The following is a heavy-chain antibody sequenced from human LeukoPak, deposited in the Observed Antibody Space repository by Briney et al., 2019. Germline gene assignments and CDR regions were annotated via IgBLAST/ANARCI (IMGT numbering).Heavy chain of an antibody. D-gene: IGHD3-10*01. CDR1: GVTFSSYA. V-gene: IGHV3-23*01. Sequence: PGGTLRLTCAASGVTFSSYAMSWVRQPPGKGLEWVPAISGSGGSTYYADYVKRRFTISRDNSKITLYLQMNSLRAEDTAVYYWTKVLNFYGSGVYGMDVWGQGTTVTVSS. CDR3: TKVLNFYGSGVYGMDV. CDR2: ISGSGGST. J-gene: IGHJ6*02.